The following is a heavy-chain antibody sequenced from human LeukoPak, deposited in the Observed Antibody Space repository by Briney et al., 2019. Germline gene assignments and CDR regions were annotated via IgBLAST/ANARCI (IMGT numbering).Heavy chain of an antibody. CDR3: ASRNGATYYFDY. Sequence: SETLSLTCAVYGGSFSGYHWSWIRQPPGKGLEWIGEINHSGSTNYNPSLKSRVTISVDTSKNQFSLKLSSVTAADTAVYYCASRNGATYYFDYWGQGTLVTVSS. V-gene: IGHV4-34*01. J-gene: IGHJ4*02. CDR2: INHSGST. D-gene: IGHD1-26*01. CDR1: GGSFSGYH.